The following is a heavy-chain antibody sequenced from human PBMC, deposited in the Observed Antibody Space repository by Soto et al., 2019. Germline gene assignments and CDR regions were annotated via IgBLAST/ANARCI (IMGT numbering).Heavy chain of an antibody. CDR3: ARLPGYCSGDSCRIDY. CDR1: GGSISSYY. Sequence: PSETLSLTCTVSGGSISSYYWSWIRQPSGKGLEWIGYIYYSGSTNYNLSLKSRVTISVHTSNSQFSLELSSVTAADTAVYFCARLPGYCSGDSCRIDYWGQGTLVTVSS. D-gene: IGHD2-15*01. V-gene: IGHV4-59*12. CDR2: IYYSGST. J-gene: IGHJ4*02.